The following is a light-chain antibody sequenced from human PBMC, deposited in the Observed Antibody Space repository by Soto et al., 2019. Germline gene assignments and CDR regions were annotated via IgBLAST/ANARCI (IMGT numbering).Light chain of an antibody. V-gene: IGKV3-20*01. J-gene: IGKJ1*01. Sequence: EIVLTQSPGTLALSPVEISTLSCMASQSVSSSYLAWYQQKPGQAPRLLIYGASSRATGIPDRFSGSGSGTDFTLTISRLEPEDFAVYYCQQYGSSPRTFGQGTKVDIK. CDR2: GAS. CDR3: QQYGSSPRT. CDR1: QSVSSSY.